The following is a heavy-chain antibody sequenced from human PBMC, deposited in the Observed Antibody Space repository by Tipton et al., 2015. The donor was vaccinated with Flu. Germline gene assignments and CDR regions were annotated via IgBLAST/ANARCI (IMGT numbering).Heavy chain of an antibody. D-gene: IGHD2-15*01. CDR2: ISGSNADT. J-gene: IGHJ4*02. CDR3: ARESKGLPDPQN. CDR1: GFTFRDYA. Sequence: GSLRLSCVLSGFTFRDYAMSWVRQAPGKGMEWVSGISGSNADTYYADSVRGRFTLSGDSSRNTVYLQMNSLRTEDGAVYYCARESKGLPDPQNWGQGALVIVSS. V-gene: IGHV3-23*01.